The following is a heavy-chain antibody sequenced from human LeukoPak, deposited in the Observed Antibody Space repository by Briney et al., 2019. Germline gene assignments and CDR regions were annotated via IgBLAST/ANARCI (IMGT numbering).Heavy chain of an antibody. CDR2: IYYSGST. CDR1: GGSISSSSYY. Sequence: SETLSLTCTVSGGSISSSSYYWGWIRQPPGKGLEWIGSIYYSGSTYYNPSLKSRVTISVDTSKNQFSLKLSSVTAADTAVYYCASLGSGGYCSGGSCYPLDYWGQGTLVTVSS. D-gene: IGHD2-15*01. CDR3: ASLGSGGYCSGGSCYPLDY. J-gene: IGHJ4*02. V-gene: IGHV4-39*01.